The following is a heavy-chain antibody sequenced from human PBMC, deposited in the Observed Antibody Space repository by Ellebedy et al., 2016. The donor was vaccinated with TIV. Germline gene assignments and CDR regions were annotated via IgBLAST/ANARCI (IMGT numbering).Heavy chain of an antibody. J-gene: IGHJ6*02. CDR3: VLPPNYYYYYGMDV. V-gene: IGHV3-48*02. CDR1: GFTFSSYS. CDR2: ISSSSSTI. Sequence: GESLKISCAASGFTFSSYSMNWVRQAPGKGLEWVSYISSSSSTIYYADSVKGRFTISRDNAKNSLYLQMNSLRDEDTAVYYCVLPPNYYYYYGMDVWGQGTTVTVSS. D-gene: IGHD3-10*01.